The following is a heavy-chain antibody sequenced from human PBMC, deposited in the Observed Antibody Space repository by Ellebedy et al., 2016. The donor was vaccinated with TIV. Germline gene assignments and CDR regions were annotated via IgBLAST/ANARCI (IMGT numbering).Heavy chain of an antibody. CDR3: ARQRRNFYYYYYGMDV. V-gene: IGHV4-39*01. J-gene: IGHJ6*02. CDR2: IYYSGST. D-gene: IGHD1-14*01. CDR1: GGSISSSSYY. Sequence: SETLSLTCTVSGGSISSSSYYWGWIRQPPGKGLEWIGSIYYSGSTYYNPSLKSRVTISVDTSKNQFSLKLSSVTAADTAVYYCARQRRNFYYYYYGMDVWGQGTTVTVSS.